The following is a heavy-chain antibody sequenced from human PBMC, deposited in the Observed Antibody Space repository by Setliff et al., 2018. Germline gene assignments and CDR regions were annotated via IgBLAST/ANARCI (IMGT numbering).Heavy chain of an antibody. CDR1: GYSFTMYG. CDR3: SRFVRYCTTTSCQRLSGDEY. V-gene: IGHV1-18*01. D-gene: IGHD2-2*01. Sequence: PSVKVSCKASGYSFTMYGVNWVRQAPGQGLEWMGWISGYTGNAYYAHKFQDRVTMTTDTSTGTAYMEVTSLRFDDTAVYYCSRFVRYCTTTSCQRLSGDEYWGQGTLVTVSS. CDR2: ISGYTGNA. J-gene: IGHJ4*02.